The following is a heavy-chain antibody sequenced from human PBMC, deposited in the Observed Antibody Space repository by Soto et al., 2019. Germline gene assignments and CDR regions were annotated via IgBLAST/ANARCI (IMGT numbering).Heavy chain of an antibody. D-gene: IGHD2-2*01. CDR2: IYYSGNT. Sequence: SETLSLTCTVSGGCMSRGAYYWNWIRQHPGKGLEWIAYIYYSGNTYYNPSLKSRLIISIDTSKNQFSLKVGSVTAADTAVYYCARMPGVLDGWFDPWGQGTLVTVSS. CDR3: ARMPGVLDGWFDP. V-gene: IGHV4-30-4*08. J-gene: IGHJ5*02. CDR1: GGCMSRGAYY.